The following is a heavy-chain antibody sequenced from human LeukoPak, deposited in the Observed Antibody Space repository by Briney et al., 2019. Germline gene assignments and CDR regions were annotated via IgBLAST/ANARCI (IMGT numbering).Heavy chain of an antibody. CDR2: IYYSGST. D-gene: IGHD3-10*01. CDR1: GGSISSYY. V-gene: IGHV4-39*07. J-gene: IGHJ3*02. CDR3: AREGRITMVRGVILDAFDI. Sequence: SETLSLTCTVSGGSISSYYWGWIRQPPGKGLEWIGSIYYSGSTYYNPSLKSRVTISVDTSKNQLSLKLSSVTAADTAVYYCAREGRITMVRGVILDAFDIWGQGTMVTVSS.